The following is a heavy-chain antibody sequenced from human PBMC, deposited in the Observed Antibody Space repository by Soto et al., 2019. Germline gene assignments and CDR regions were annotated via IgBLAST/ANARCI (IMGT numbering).Heavy chain of an antibody. CDR3: ARDRDKDSSGYPETYYYYGMDV. V-gene: IGHV4-31*03. J-gene: IGHJ6*02. Sequence: QVQLQESGPGLVKPSQTLSLTCTVSGGSISSGGYYWSWIRQHPGKGLEWIGYIYYSGSTYYNPSLRSRGTIPVHTSKNHLSLKLSCVTAADTAVYYCARDRDKDSSGYPETYYYYGMDVWGQGTPVTVSS. D-gene: IGHD3-22*01. CDR1: GGSISSGGYY. CDR2: IYYSGST.